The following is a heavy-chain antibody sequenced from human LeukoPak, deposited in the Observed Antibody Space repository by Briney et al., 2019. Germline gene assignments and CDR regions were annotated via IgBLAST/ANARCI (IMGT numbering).Heavy chain of an antibody. V-gene: IGHV1-18*01. CDR2: ISAYNGNT. CDR3: ARVDVVVPAAMQGFDY. CDR1: GYTFTSYG. D-gene: IGHD2-2*01. J-gene: IGHJ4*02. Sequence: GASVKVSCKASGYTFTSYGISWVRQAPGQGLEWMGWISAYNGNTNYAQKFQGRATMTTDTSTSTAYMELRSLRSDDTAVYYCARVDVVVPAAMQGFDYWGQGTLVTVSS.